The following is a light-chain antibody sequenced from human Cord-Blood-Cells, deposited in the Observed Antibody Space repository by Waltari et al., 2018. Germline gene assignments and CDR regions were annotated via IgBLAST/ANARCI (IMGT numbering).Light chain of an antibody. Sequence: DIQMTQSPSPLSASVGDRVTITCRASHRISSSLNWYQQKPGKAPKRLIYAASSWQCGVPSRFSGSGSGTDFSLTISRLEPEDFATYYCQQNYSTPRTFGQGTKLEIK. CDR1: HRISSS. V-gene: IGKV1-39*01. J-gene: IGKJ2*02. CDR2: AAS. CDR3: QQNYSTPRT.